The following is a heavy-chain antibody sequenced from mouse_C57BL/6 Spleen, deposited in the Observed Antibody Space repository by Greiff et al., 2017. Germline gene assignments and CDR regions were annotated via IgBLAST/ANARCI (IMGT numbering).Heavy chain of an antibody. CDR3: ARSLYYYGSSEDWYFDV. D-gene: IGHD1-1*01. J-gene: IGHJ1*03. V-gene: IGHV1-80*01. CDR1: GYAFSSYW. CDR2: IYPGDGDP. Sequence: QVQLKQSGAELVKPGASVKISCKASGYAFSSYWMNWVKQRPGKGLEWIGQIYPGDGDPNYNGKFKGKATLTAYKSSSTAYMQLSSLTSEDSAVYFCARSLYYYGSSEDWYFDVWGTGTTVTVSS.